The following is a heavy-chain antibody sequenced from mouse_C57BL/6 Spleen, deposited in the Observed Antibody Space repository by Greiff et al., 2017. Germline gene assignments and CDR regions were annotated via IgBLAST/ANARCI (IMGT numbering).Heavy chain of an antibody. CDR1: GFNIKDYY. J-gene: IGHJ1*03. CDR2: IDPEDGDT. V-gene: IGHV14-1*01. CDR3: TTMGYYGSSWYFDV. Sequence: EVQLQQSGAELVRPGASVKLSCTASGFNIKDYYMHWVKQRPEQGLEWIVRIDPEDGDTEYAPKFQGKATMTADTSSNTAYLQLSSLTSEDTAVYYCTTMGYYGSSWYFDVWGTGTTVTVSS. D-gene: IGHD1-1*01.